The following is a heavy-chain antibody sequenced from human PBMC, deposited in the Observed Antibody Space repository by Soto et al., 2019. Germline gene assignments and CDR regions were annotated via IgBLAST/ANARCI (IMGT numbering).Heavy chain of an antibody. CDR2: INPNSGGT. CDR3: ASFLPSAAGGWFDP. Sequence: QVQLVQSGAEVKKPGASVKVSCKASGYTFAGYYMHWVRQAPGQGLEWMGWINPNSGGTNYAQKFQGLVTMTRDTSISTACMELSRLRSDDTAVYYCASFLPSAAGGWFDPWGQGTLVTVSS. CDR1: GYTFAGYY. D-gene: IGHD6-25*01. V-gene: IGHV1-2*04. J-gene: IGHJ5*02.